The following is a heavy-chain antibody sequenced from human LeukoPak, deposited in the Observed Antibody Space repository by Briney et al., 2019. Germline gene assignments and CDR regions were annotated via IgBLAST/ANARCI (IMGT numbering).Heavy chain of an antibody. Sequence: GGSLRLSCAASGFTFDDYAMHWVRHAPGKGLEWVSLISEDGGNTYHADSVKGRFTISRDNSKNSLYLQMNSLRTEDTALYYCAKDGGSYYFNYWGQGTLVTVSS. D-gene: IGHD1-26*01. CDR1: GFTFDDYA. V-gene: IGHV3-43*02. J-gene: IGHJ4*02. CDR3: AKDGGSYYFNY. CDR2: ISEDGGNT.